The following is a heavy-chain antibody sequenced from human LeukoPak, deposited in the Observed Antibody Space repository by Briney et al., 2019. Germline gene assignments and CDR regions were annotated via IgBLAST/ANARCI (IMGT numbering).Heavy chain of an antibody. J-gene: IGHJ4*02. D-gene: IGHD6-13*01. Sequence: SEALSLTCTVSGGSISSHYWSWIRQPPGKGLEWIGYIYYSGSTNYNPSLKSRVTISVDTSKNQFSLKLSSVTAADTAVYYCARVARYSSSWYDFDYWGQGTLVTVSS. CDR1: GGSISSHY. V-gene: IGHV4-59*11. CDR2: IYYSGST. CDR3: ARVARYSSSWYDFDY.